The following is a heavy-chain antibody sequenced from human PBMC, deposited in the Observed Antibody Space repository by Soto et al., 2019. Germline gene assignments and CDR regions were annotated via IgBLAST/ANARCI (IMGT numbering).Heavy chain of an antibody. J-gene: IGHJ5*02. CDR2: IYYSGST. V-gene: IGHV4-39*01. D-gene: IGHD3-3*01. CDR1: GGSISSSSYY. Sequence: PSETLSLTCTVSGGSISSSSYYWGWIRQPPGKGLEWIGSIYYSGSTYYNPSLKSRVTISVDTSKNQFSLKLSSVTAADTAVYYCARCGFYDFWSGYQNWFDPWGQGTLVTSPQ. CDR3: ARCGFYDFWSGYQNWFDP.